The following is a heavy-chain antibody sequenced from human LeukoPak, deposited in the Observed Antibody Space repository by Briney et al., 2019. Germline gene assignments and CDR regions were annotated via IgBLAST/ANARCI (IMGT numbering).Heavy chain of an antibody. CDR2: ISSSSSYI. CDR3: ARGRYYGDLNQIIDY. Sequence: GGSLRLSCAASRFTFSSYSMNWVRQAPGKGLEWVSSISSSSSYIYYADSVKGRFTISRDNAKNSLYLQMNSLRAEDTAVYYCARGRYYGDLNQIIDYWGQGTLVTVSS. V-gene: IGHV3-21*01. CDR1: RFTFSSYS. J-gene: IGHJ4*02. D-gene: IGHD4-17*01.